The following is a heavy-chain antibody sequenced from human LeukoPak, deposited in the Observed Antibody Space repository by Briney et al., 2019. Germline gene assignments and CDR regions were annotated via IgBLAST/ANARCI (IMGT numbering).Heavy chain of an antibody. CDR1: GFTFSSYW. D-gene: IGHD1-26*01. J-gene: IGHJ4*02. Sequence: GGSLRLSCAAAGFTFSSYWMHWVRQAPGKGLVWVSRINTDGSSTIYADSVKGRFTISRDNAKDTLYLQMNSLRADDTAVYACARGNEWAFDYWAQGTLVTVSS. CDR3: ARGNEWAFDY. CDR2: INTDGSST. V-gene: IGHV3-74*01.